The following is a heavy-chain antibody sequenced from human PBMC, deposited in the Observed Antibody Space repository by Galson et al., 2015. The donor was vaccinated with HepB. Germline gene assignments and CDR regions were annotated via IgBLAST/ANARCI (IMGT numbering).Heavy chain of an antibody. CDR2: IRSKANSYAT. J-gene: IGHJ4*02. Sequence: SLRLSCAASGFTFSGSAMHWVRQASGKGLEWVGRIRSKANSYATAYAASVKGRFSISRDDSKNMAFLQMNSLKTEDTAVYHCTRGEGGYSPFDYWGQGTLVTVSS. V-gene: IGHV3-73*01. CDR3: TRGEGGYSPFDY. CDR1: GFTFSGSA. D-gene: IGHD3-22*01.